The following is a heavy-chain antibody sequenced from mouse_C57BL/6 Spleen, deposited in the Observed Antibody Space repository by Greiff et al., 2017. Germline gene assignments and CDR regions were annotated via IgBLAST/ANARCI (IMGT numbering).Heavy chain of an antibody. V-gene: IGHV1-55*01. Sequence: VQLQQPGAELVKPGASVKMSCKASGYTFTSYWITWVKQRPGQGLEWIGDIYPGSGSTNYNEKFKSKATLTVDTSSSTAYMQLSSLTSEDSAVYYCARKSYGYDGYFDVWGTGTTVTVSS. CDR2: IYPGSGST. CDR3: ARKSYGYDGYFDV. D-gene: IGHD2-2*01. CDR1: GYTFTSYW. J-gene: IGHJ1*03.